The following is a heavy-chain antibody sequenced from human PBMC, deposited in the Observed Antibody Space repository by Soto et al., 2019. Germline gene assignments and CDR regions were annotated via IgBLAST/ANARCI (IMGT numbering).Heavy chain of an antibody. V-gene: IGHV1-69*13. Sequence: VASVKVSCKASGGTFSSYAISWGRQAPGQGLEWMGGIIPIFGTANYAQKFQGRVTITADESTSTAYMELSSLRSEGTAVYYCARAIVVVNHYYYYGMDVWGQGTTVTAP. J-gene: IGHJ6*02. CDR3: ARAIVVVNHYYYYGMDV. D-gene: IGHD3-22*01. CDR2: IIPIFGTA. CDR1: GGTFSSYA.